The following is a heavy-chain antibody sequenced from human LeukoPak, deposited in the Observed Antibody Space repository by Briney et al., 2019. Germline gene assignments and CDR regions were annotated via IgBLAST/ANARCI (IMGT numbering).Heavy chain of an antibody. D-gene: IGHD6-19*01. J-gene: IGHJ3*02. CDR2: ISGSGGST. CDR3: AKDRYSSGWSHDAFDI. Sequence: GGSLRLSCAASGFTFSSYAMSWVRQAPGKGLEWVSAISGSGGSTYYADSVKGRFTISRDNSKNTLYLQMNSLRAEDTAVYYCAKDRYSSGWSHDAFDIWGQGTMVTVSS. CDR1: GFTFSSYA. V-gene: IGHV3-23*01.